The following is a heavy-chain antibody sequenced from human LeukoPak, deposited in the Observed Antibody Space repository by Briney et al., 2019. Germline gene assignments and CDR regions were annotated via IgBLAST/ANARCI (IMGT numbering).Heavy chain of an antibody. Sequence: KPSETLSLTCTVSGGSISSSSYYWGWIRQPPGKGLEWIGSIYYSGSTYYNPSLKSRVTISVDTSKNQFSLKLSSVTAADTAVYYCARGGGYAVTTWKNNWFDPWGQGTLVTVSS. J-gene: IGHJ5*02. D-gene: IGHD4-17*01. CDR1: GGSISSSSYY. CDR2: IYYSGST. V-gene: IGHV4-39*07. CDR3: ARGGGYAVTTWKNNWFDP.